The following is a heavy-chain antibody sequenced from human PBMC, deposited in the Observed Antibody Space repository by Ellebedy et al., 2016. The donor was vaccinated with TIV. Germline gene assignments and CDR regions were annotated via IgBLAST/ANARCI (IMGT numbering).Heavy chain of an antibody. V-gene: IGHV4-31*03. Sequence: SETLSLXCTVSGGSISSGGYYWSWIRQHPGKGLEWIGYIYYSGSTYYNPSLKSRVTISVDTSKNQFSLKLSSVTAADTAVHYCARGSAYYDILTGYYADAFDIWGQGTMVTVSS. J-gene: IGHJ3*02. CDR2: IYYSGST. D-gene: IGHD3-9*01. CDR1: GGSISSGGYY. CDR3: ARGSAYYDILTGYYADAFDI.